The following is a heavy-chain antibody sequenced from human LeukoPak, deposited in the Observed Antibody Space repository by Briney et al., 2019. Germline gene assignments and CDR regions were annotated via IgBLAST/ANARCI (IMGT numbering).Heavy chain of an antibody. Sequence: SETLSLTCAVYGGSFSGYYWSWIRQPPAKGLEWIGEINHSGSTNYNPSLKSRVTISVDTSKNQFSLKLSSVPAADTAVYYCASSEYSSSSNDYWGQGTLVTVSS. J-gene: IGHJ4*02. D-gene: IGHD6-6*01. CDR2: INHSGST. V-gene: IGHV4-34*01. CDR3: ASSEYSSSSNDY. CDR1: GGSFSGYY.